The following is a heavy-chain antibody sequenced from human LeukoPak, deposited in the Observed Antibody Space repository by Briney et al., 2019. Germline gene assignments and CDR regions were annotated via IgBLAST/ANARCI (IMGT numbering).Heavy chain of an antibody. CDR3: ARAVAGRFDY. D-gene: IGHD6-19*01. J-gene: IGHJ4*02. CDR2: IYYSGST. CDR1: GGSISSYY. Sequence: SETLSLTCTVSGGSISSYYWSWIRQPPGKGLEWIGYIYYSGSTNYNPSLKSRVTISVDTSKNQFSLKLSSVTAADTAVYYCARAVAGRFDYWGQGTLVTVSS. V-gene: IGHV4-59*01.